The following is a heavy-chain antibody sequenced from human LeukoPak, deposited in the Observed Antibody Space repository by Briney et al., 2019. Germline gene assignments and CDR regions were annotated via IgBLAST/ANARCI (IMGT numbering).Heavy chain of an antibody. V-gene: IGHV3-11*01. CDR1: GFTFKDYY. J-gene: IGHJ2*01. CDR3: VRGKGGYYGSGSRFDL. Sequence: GGSLRLSCEASGFTFKDYYMSWIRQAPGKGLEWVSYISSGGDTIKYADSVKGRFTISRDNAKNSLYLQMNSLRAEDTAVYYCVRGKGGYYGSGSRFDLWGRGALGTVSS. D-gene: IGHD3-10*01. CDR2: ISSGGDTI.